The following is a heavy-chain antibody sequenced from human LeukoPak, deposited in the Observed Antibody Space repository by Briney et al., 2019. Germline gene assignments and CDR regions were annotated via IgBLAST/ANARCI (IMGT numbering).Heavy chain of an antibody. V-gene: IGHV3-48*01. CDR3: ARPESITMVRGVRYAFDI. J-gene: IGHJ3*02. D-gene: IGHD3-10*01. CDR2: IRSSSNTI. CDR1: GFTFSSYS. Sequence: GGSLRLSCAASGFTFSSYSMNWVRQAPGKGLEWVSFIRSSSNTIYYADSVKGRFTISRDNSKNTLYLQMNSLRAEDTAVYYCARPESITMVRGVRYAFDIWGQGTMVTVSS.